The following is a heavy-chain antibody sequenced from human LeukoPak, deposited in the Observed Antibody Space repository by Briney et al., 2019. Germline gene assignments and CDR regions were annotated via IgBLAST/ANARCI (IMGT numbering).Heavy chain of an antibody. Sequence: GGSLRLSCAASGFSFSSYGMHWVRQAPGKGLEWVAVISYDGSNKYYADSVKGRFTISRDNSKNTLYLQMNSLRAEDTAVYYCARDFHEVPVGCFDYWGQGTLVTVSS. CDR1: GFSFSSYG. D-gene: IGHD2-2*03. CDR3: ARDFHEVPVGCFDY. J-gene: IGHJ4*02. CDR2: ISYDGSNK. V-gene: IGHV3-30*03.